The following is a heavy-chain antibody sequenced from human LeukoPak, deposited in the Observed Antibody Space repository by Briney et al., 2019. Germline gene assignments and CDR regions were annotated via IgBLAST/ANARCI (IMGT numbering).Heavy chain of an antibody. J-gene: IGHJ4*02. CDR3: ARGGRDYYDSSGYYSPYFDY. CDR2: ISSSSSYI. CDR1: GFTFSSYS. D-gene: IGHD3-22*01. Sequence: GGSLRLSCAASGFTFSSYSMNWVRQAPGKGLEWVSSISSSSSYIYYADSVKGRFTISRDNAKNSLYLQMNSLRAEDTAVYYCARGGRDYYDSSGYYSPYFDYWGQGTLVTVSS. V-gene: IGHV3-21*04.